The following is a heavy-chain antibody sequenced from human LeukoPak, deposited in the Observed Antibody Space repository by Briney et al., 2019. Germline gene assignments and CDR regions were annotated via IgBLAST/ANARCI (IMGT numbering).Heavy chain of an antibody. CDR3: AREPELAY. J-gene: IGHJ4*02. Sequence: PGGSLRLSCAASGFTFSSYTMNWVRQAPGKGLEWVSSISSTSSSIYYADSWKGRFTISRDNAKNSLYLQMSSLRAEDTAVYYCAREPELAYWGQGTLVTVSS. CDR2: ISSTSSSI. V-gene: IGHV3-21*01. D-gene: IGHD6-6*01. CDR1: GFTFSSYT.